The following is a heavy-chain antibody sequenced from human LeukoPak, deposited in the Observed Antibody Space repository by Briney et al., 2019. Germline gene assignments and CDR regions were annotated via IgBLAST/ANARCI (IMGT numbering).Heavy chain of an antibody. Sequence: SVKVSCKASGGTFSSYAISWVRQAPGQGLEWMGGIIPIFGTANYAQKFQGRVTITADESTSTAYMELSSLRSEDTAVYYCARVRRGGPHGNNWFDPWGQGTLVNVSS. CDR1: GGTFSSYA. CDR3: ARVRRGGPHGNNWFDP. J-gene: IGHJ5*02. D-gene: IGHD3-10*01. CDR2: IIPIFGTA. V-gene: IGHV1-69*13.